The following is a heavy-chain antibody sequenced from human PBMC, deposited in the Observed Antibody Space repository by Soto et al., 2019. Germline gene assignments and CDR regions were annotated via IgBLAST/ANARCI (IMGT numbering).Heavy chain of an antibody. CDR2: IKSKTDGGTT. CDR1: GFTFSNAW. CDR3: TTDRQTRYYYYYGMDV. J-gene: IGHJ6*02. V-gene: IGHV3-15*01. Sequence: GGSLRLSCAASGFTFSNAWMSWVRQAPGKGLEWVGRIKSKTDGGTTDYAAPVKGRFTISRDDSKNTLYLQMNSLKTEDTAVYYCTTDRQTRYYYYYGMDVWGQGTTVTVYS. D-gene: IGHD1-7*01.